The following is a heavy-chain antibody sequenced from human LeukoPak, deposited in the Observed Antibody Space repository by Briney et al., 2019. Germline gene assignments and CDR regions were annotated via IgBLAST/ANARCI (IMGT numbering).Heavy chain of an antibody. CDR3: ATTREWELRIDY. V-gene: IGHV3-23*01. CDR2: ISGSGGST. D-gene: IGHD1-26*01. CDR1: GITFSRYW. Sequence: GGSLRLSCVDSGITFSRYWMSWVRQAPGKGLEWVSVISGSGGSTYYADSVKGRFTISRDNSKNTLYLQMNSLRAEDTAVYYCATTREWELRIDYWGQGTLVTVSS. J-gene: IGHJ4*02.